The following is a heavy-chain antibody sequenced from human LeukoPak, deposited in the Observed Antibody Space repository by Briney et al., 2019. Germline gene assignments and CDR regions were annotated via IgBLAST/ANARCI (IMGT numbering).Heavy chain of an antibody. CDR1: GYTFTSYG. CDR3: ASDSRARYFDWFYYYYGMDV. V-gene: IGHV1-18*01. J-gene: IGHJ6*02. CDR2: NSAYNGNT. Sequence: GASVKVSCKASGYTFTSYGISWVRQAPGQGLEWMGWNSAYNGNTNYAQKLQGRVTMTTDTSTSTAYMELRSLRSDDTAVYYCASDSRARYFDWFYYYYGMDVWGQGTTVTVSS. D-gene: IGHD3-9*01.